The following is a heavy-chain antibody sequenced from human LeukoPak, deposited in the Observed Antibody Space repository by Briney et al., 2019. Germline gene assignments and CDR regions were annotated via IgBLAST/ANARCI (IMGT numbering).Heavy chain of an antibody. V-gene: IGHV1-46*01. CDR3: ARESMVRGVIRLIDNY. J-gene: IGHJ4*02. CDR2: INPSGGST. D-gene: IGHD3-10*01. Sequence: ASVKVSCKASGYTFTNYYIHWVRQAPGQGLECMGIINPSGGSTSYAQKFQGRVTMTTDTSTSTAYMELRSLRSDDTAVYYCARESMVRGVIRLIDNYWGQGTLVTVSS. CDR1: GYTFTNYY.